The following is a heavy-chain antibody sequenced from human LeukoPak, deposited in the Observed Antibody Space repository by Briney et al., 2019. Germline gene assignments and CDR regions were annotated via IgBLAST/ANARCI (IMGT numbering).Heavy chain of an antibody. D-gene: IGHD3-16*01. Sequence: EASVKVSCKASGYSFTGYYIHWVRQAPGQGLEWMGWINPNSGATNYAQNFQGRVTMTRDTSINTAYMELNRLISDDTAVYYCARFGSAGYWGQGTLVTVSS. J-gene: IGHJ4*02. V-gene: IGHV1-2*02. CDR1: GYSFTGYY. CDR3: ARFGSAGY. CDR2: INPNSGAT.